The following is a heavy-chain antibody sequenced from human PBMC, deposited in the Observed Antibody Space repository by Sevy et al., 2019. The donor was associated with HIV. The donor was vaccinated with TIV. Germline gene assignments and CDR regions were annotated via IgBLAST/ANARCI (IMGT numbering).Heavy chain of an antibody. V-gene: IGHV4-59*01. J-gene: IGHJ6*03. CDR3: ASVVVVPAAKYFYLYYMDV. D-gene: IGHD2-2*01. CDR1: GDSISNYY. Sequence: SETLSLTCTVSGDSISNYYGSWIRQPPGKGLEWIGYIYNSGSTNYNPSLKSRVTISVDTSKNQFSLKLSSVTAADTAVYYCASVVVVPAAKYFYLYYMDVWGKGTTVTVSS. CDR2: IYNSGST.